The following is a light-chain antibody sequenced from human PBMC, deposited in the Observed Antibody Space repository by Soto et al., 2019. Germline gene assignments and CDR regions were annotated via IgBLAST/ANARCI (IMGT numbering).Light chain of an antibody. Sequence: QSALTQPAAVSGSPGQLITISCTGTSSDVGNYNLVSWYQQYPGKAPKLMIYATSKRPSGVSNRFSGSKSGDTASLTISGLQAEDEADYYCTSFARGSTLVFGGGTKVTVL. V-gene: IGLV2-23*01. J-gene: IGLJ3*02. CDR1: SSDVGNYNL. CDR2: ATS. CDR3: TSFARGSTLV.